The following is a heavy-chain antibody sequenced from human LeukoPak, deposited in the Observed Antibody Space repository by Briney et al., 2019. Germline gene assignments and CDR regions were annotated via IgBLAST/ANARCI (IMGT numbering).Heavy chain of an antibody. D-gene: IGHD6-13*01. CDR1: GGSISSYY. Sequence: SETLSLTCTVSGGSISSYYWSWIRQPPGKGLEWIGYIYYSGSTNYNPALKSRVTISVDTSKNQFSLKLSSVTAADTAVYYCARDGSSWHRPNDYWGQGTLVTVSS. CDR3: ARDGSSWHRPNDY. CDR2: IYYSGST. J-gene: IGHJ4*02. V-gene: IGHV4-59*12.